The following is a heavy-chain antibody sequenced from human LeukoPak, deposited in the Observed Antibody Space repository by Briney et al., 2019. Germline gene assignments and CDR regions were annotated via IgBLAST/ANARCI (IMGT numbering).Heavy chain of an antibody. J-gene: IGHJ3*02. Sequence: PSETLSLTCTVSGGSISSSSYYWGWIRQPPGKGLEWIGSIYYSGSTYYNPSLKSRVTISVDTSKNQFSLKLSSVTAADTAVYYCARGYGSGSYYRPPDAFDIWGQGTMVTVSS. D-gene: IGHD3-10*01. CDR1: GGSISSSSYY. CDR2: IYYSGST. CDR3: ARGYGSGSYYRPPDAFDI. V-gene: IGHV4-39*07.